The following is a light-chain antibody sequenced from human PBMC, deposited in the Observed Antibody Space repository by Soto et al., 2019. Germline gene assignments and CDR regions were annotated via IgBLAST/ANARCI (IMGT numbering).Light chain of an antibody. CDR1: SSNVGGYNY. CDR2: DVT. CDR3: SSYTTGNTYV. J-gene: IGLJ1*01. Sequence: QAVVTQPASVSGSPGQSITISCTGTSSNVGGYNYVSWYQQHPGKAPKLMIYDVTNRPSGVSNRFSGSKSGNTASLTISGLQAEDEADYYCSSYTTGNTYVFGTGTKLTVL. V-gene: IGLV2-14*01.